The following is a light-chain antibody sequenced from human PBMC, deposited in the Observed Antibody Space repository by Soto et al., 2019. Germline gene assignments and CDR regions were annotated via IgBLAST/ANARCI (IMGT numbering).Light chain of an antibody. CDR3: QQYQNYSPWT. CDR1: QSISSW. V-gene: IGKV1-5*01. CDR2: DAS. J-gene: IGKJ1*01. Sequence: DIQMTQSPSTLSASVGDRVTITCRASQSISSWLAWYQQKPGKAPKLLIYDASSLESGVPSRFSGSGSGTEFTLTISSLQPDDFATYYCQQYQNYSPWTFGQGTKVDI.